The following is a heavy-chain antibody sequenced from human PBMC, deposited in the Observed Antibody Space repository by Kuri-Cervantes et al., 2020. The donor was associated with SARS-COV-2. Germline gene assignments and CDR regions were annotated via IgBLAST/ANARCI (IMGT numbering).Heavy chain of an antibody. V-gene: IGHV3-30-3*01. CDR1: GFTFSSYA. J-gene: IGHJ4*02. CDR3: ASELSYYFDY. CDR2: ISYDGSNK. D-gene: IGHD2-2*01. Sequence: GGSLRPSCAASGFTFSSYAMHWVRQAPGKGLEWVAVISYDGSNKYYADSVKGRFTISRDNSKNTLYLQMNSLRAEDTAVYYCASELSYYFDYWGQGTLVTVSS.